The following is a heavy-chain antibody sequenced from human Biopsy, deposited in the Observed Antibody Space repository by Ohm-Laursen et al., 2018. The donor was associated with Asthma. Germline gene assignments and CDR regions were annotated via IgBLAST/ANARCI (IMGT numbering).Heavy chain of an antibody. Sequence: SLRLSCAASGFTFSSYAMSWVRQAPGKGLEWVSAISGSGGSTYYADSGKGRFTISRDNSKNTLFLQMNSLRAEDTAVYYCAKFRVAVAAVFHYWGQGTLVTVSS. V-gene: IGHV3-23*01. CDR3: AKFRVAVAAVFHY. CDR1: GFTFSSYA. J-gene: IGHJ4*02. D-gene: IGHD6-19*01. CDR2: ISGSGGST.